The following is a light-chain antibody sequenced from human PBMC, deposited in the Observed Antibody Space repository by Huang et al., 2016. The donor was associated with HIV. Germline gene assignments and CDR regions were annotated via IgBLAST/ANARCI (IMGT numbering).Light chain of an antibody. J-gene: IGKJ4*01. CDR2: GAS. CDR3: QQSYTAPKLT. CDR1: QSIGSY. Sequence: DIQMTQSPSSLSASIGDRVTITCRTSQSIGSYLNWYQQNPGKAPKVLIYGASSLQSGVPSRFSGSGSGTDFTLTISSLQPEDSATYYCQQSYTAPKLTFGGGTKVEIK. V-gene: IGKV1-39*01.